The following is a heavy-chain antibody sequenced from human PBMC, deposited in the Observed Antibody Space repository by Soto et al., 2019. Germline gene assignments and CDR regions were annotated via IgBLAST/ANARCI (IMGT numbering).Heavy chain of an antibody. CDR1: GFTFTDYW. Sequence: EVQLVESGGGLVQPGGSLRLSCAASGFTFTDYWMHWVRQAPGKGLVWVSRINLDGGEPSYADSVKGRFTISRDNAKNTQHLHKNSLRGDDTAVYYCVRVPIAGPSVGIDQWGQGTLVTVSS. D-gene: IGHD7-27*01. CDR3: VRVPIAGPSVGIDQ. J-gene: IGHJ4*02. V-gene: IGHV3-74*01. CDR2: INLDGGEP.